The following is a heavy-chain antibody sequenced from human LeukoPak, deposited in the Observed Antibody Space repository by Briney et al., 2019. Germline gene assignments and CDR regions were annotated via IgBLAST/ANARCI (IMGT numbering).Heavy chain of an antibody. J-gene: IGHJ6*03. CDR3: ARVDRLRGYYYMDV. CDR2: VSSSSDYI. V-gene: IGHV3-21*01. Sequence: GGSLRLSCAASGFTFTTYSMNWVRQAPGKEPERVSAVSSSSDYIYYADSVRGRFTISRDNAKNSLYLQMNSLRAEDTAVYYCARVDRLRGYYYMDVWGKGTTVTVSS. CDR1: GFTFTTYS.